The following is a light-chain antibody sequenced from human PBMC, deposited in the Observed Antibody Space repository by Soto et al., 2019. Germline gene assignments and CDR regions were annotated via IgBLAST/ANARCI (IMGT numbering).Light chain of an antibody. V-gene: IGLV1-40*01. CDR1: SSNIGAGYD. J-gene: IGLJ1*01. CDR3: QSYDSSLSGYV. Sequence: QSVLTQPPSVSGAPGRGVTISCTGSSSNIGAGYDVHWYQQLPGTAPKLLIYGNSNRPSGVPDRFSGSKSGTSASLAITGLQAEDEADYYCQSYDSSLSGYVFGTGTKVTVL. CDR2: GNS.